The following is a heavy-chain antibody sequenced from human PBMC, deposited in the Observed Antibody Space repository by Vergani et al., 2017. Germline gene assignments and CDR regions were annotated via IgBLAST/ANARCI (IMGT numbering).Heavy chain of an antibody. Sequence: QVQLVQSGAEVEKPGASGKVSCTASGYTFTSSGISWVRQAPGQGLEWMGWISAYNGNTKYAQKLQGRVTMTTETSTSTAYMELRSMRSDDTAVYYCARVPYVPSAGALDYWGQGSLVTVSS. J-gene: IGHJ4*02. CDR1: GYTFTSSG. CDR2: ISAYNGNT. CDR3: ARVPYVPSAGALDY. D-gene: IGHD6-13*01. V-gene: IGHV1-18*01.